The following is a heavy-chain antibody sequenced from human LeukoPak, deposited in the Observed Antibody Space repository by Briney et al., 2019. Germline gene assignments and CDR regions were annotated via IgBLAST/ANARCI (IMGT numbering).Heavy chain of an antibody. V-gene: IGHV3-30*18. J-gene: IGHJ4*02. CDR1: GFTFSSYG. CDR2: ISYDALNT. Sequence: PGRSLRLSCPSSGFTFSSYGMHWVRQAPGKGLEWVALISYDALNTYYADSLKGRFTISRDNSKHALYLQMDSLRAEDTAVYYCAKGHYDYVRGSYRYMKWGQGTLVTVSS. D-gene: IGHD3-16*02. CDR3: AKGHYDYVRGSYRYMK.